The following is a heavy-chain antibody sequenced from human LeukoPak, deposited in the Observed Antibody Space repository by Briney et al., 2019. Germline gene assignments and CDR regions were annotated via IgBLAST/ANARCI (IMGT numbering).Heavy chain of an antibody. Sequence: QPAGSLRLSCAASGLTFSSYGMHWVRQAPGKGLEWAAVIWNDGSNKYYADSVKGRFTISRDNSKNTLYLQMNSLRAEDTAVYYCAKSTLNYYDSSGHDAFDIWGQGTMVTVSS. V-gene: IGHV3-33*06. J-gene: IGHJ3*02. D-gene: IGHD3-22*01. CDR2: IWNDGSNK. CDR3: AKSTLNYYDSSGHDAFDI. CDR1: GLTFSSYG.